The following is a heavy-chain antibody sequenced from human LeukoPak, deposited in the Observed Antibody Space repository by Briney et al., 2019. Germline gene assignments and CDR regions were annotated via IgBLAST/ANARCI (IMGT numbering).Heavy chain of an antibody. CDR2: IDPNSGGT. D-gene: IGHD3-3*01. CDR3: ARDGARITIFGVVNRIYY. J-gene: IGHJ4*02. CDR1: GYTFTGYY. V-gene: IGHV1-2*06. Sequence: GASVKVSCKASGYTFTGYYMHWVRQAPGQGREWMGRIDPNSGGTNYAQKFQGRVTMTRDTSISTAYMELSRLRSDDTAVYYCARDGARITIFGVVNRIYYWGQGTLVTVSS.